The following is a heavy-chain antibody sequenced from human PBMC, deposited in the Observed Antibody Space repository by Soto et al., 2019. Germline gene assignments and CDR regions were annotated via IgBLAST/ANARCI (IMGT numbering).Heavy chain of an antibody. CDR2: IRGFSPYT. CDR1: GFTFRTYT. V-gene: IGHV3-21*01. J-gene: IGHJ6*02. D-gene: IGHD3-10*01. CDR3: ARDRGYDAHDYYYNAMDV. Sequence: GGSLRLSCISSGFTFRTYTMNWVRQAPGKGLEWVSGIRGFSPYTFYAESVKGRFTISRDNAKNSLYLQMNSLRAEDTAVYYCARDRGYDAHDYYYNAMDVWGQGATVTVSS.